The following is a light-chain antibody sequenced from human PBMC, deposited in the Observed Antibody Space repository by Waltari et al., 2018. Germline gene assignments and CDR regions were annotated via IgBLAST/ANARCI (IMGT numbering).Light chain of an antibody. J-gene: IGKJ1*01. CDR2: DAS. Sequence: EIVLTQSPATLSLSPGERATLSCGASQSVSSSYLAWYQQKPGLGPRLLIYDASSRATGIPDRFNGSWSGTDFTLTISRLGPEDFAVYYCQQYGSSPLTVGQGTKVEIK. V-gene: IGKV3D-20*01. CDR3: QQYGSSPLT. CDR1: QSVSSSY.